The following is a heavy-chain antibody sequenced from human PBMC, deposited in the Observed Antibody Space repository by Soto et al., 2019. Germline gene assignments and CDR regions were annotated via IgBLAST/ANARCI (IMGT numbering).Heavy chain of an antibody. J-gene: IGHJ6*02. CDR3: TRGAGFFYGVDV. CDR1: GYTFTDYW. D-gene: IGHD3-10*01. CDR2: IYPGDSDT. V-gene: IGHV5-51*01. Sequence: AGESLKISCKGSGYTFTDYWIGWVRQLPGKGLEWMGIIYPGDSDTRYSPSFQGHVTITVDKSTSTAYLQWNTLKASDTAMYYCTRGAGFFYGVDVWGLGTTVTVSS.